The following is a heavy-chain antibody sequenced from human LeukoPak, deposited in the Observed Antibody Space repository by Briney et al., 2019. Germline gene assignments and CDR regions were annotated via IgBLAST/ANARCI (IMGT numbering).Heavy chain of an antibody. CDR3: ARDRTHTALLDY. D-gene: IGHD5-18*01. J-gene: IGHJ4*02. Sequence: ASVKVSCKASGYTFIDYYMRWVRQAPGQGLEWMGWINPNSGGTNFAQKCQGRVTKTRDTSTSTAYMELSSLRSDDTAVYYCARDRTHTALLDYWGQGTLVTVSS. CDR1: GYTFIDYY. CDR2: INPNSGGT. V-gene: IGHV1-2*02.